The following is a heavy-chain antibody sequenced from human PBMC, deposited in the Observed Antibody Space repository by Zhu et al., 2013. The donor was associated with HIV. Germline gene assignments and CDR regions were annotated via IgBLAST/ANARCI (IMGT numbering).Heavy chain of an antibody. V-gene: IGHV1-58*01. D-gene: IGHD2-8*02. CDR2: IVVGSGNT. CDR3: AARLGCTGGVCYIHFDY. CDR1: GFTFTSSA. J-gene: IGHJ4*02. Sequence: QLVQSGPEVKKPGTSVKVSCKASGFTFTSSAVQWVRQARGQRLEWIGWIVVGSGNTNYAQKFQERVTITRDMSTSTAYMELSSLRSEDTAVYYCAARLGCTGGVCYIHFDYWGQGTLVTVSS.